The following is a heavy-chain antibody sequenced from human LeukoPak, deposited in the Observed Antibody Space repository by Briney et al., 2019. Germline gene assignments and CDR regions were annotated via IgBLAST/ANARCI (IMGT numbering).Heavy chain of an antibody. D-gene: IGHD5-12*01. Sequence: PSETLSLTCTVSGGSINSYYWRWLRQPPGKGLEWIRYIYYSGSNNYNHSLKSRVTISVDTSKNQFSLKLSSVTAADTAVYYCARGNSGWDRSYFDYWGQGTLVTVSS. CDR1: GGSINSYY. CDR3: ARGNSGWDRSYFDY. CDR2: IYYSGSN. J-gene: IGHJ4*02. V-gene: IGHV4-59*01.